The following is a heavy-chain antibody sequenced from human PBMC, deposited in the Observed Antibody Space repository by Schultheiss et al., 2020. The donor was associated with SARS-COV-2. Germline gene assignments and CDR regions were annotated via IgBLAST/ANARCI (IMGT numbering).Heavy chain of an antibody. CDR1: GFTFSSYW. CDR3: ARDDHEYCSGGSCYDYYYYYMDV. J-gene: IGHJ6*03. Sequence: GGSLRLSCAASGFTFSSYWMSWVRQAPGKGLEWVANIKQDGSEKYYVDSVKGRFTISRDNAKNSLYLQMNSLRAEDTAVYYCARDDHEYCSGGSCYDYYYYYMDVWGKGTTVTVSS. CDR2: IKQDGSEK. D-gene: IGHD2-15*01. V-gene: IGHV3-7*01.